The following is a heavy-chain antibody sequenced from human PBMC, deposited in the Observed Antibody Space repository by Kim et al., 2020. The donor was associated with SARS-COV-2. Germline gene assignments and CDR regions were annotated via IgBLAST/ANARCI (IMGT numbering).Heavy chain of an antibody. D-gene: IGHD2-2*02. J-gene: IGHJ4*02. Sequence: SVKVSCKASGGTFSSYAISWVRQAPGQGLEWMGGIIPIFGTANYAQKFQGRVTITADESTSTAYMELSSLRSEDTAVYYCARVQLGYCSSTSCYSFDYWGQGTLVTVSS. CDR1: GGTFSSYA. CDR2: IIPIFGTA. V-gene: IGHV1-69*13. CDR3: ARVQLGYCSSTSCYSFDY.